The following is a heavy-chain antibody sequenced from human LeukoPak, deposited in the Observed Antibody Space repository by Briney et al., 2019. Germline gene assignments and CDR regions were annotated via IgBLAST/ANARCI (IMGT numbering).Heavy chain of an antibody. Sequence: GASVTVSCTVSGYTLTELSMHWVRQAPGKGLEWMGGFDPEDGETIYAQKFQGRVTMTEDTSTDTAYMELSSLRSEDTAVYYCATDQVSRDGYNWLDYWGQGTLVTVSS. CDR3: ATDQVSRDGYNWLDY. CDR2: FDPEDGET. D-gene: IGHD5-24*01. V-gene: IGHV1-24*01. J-gene: IGHJ4*02. CDR1: GYTLTELS.